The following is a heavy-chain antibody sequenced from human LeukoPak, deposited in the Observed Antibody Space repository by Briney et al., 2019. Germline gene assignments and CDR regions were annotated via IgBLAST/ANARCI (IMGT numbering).Heavy chain of an antibody. D-gene: IGHD2-15*01. CDR1: GYTFTSYD. V-gene: IGHV1-8*01. CDR2: MNPNSGNT. J-gene: IGHJ4*02. CDR3: ARAYSRGRWLQRIRGDFDY. Sequence: GASVKVSCKASGYTFTSYDINWVRQATGQGLEWMGWMNPNSGNTGYAQKFQGRVTMTRNTSISTAYMELSSLRSEDTAVYYCARAYSRGRWLQRIRGDFDYWGQGTLVTVSS.